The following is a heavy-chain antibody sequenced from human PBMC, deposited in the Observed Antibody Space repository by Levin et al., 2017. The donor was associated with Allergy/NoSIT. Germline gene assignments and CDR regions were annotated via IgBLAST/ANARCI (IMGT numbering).Heavy chain of an antibody. D-gene: IGHD3-10*01. CDR3: YGSGSYYMGVFDL. V-gene: IGHV1-2*02. CDR2: IDPNSGAT. Sequence: GESLKISCKASGYTFTGYYMHWVRQAPGQGLEWMGWIDPNSGATNYAQKFQGRVTMTRDTSITTAYMHLSRLRSDDTAVYYCYGSGSYYMGVFDLWGQGTMVTVSS. J-gene: IGHJ3*01. CDR1: GYTFTGYY.